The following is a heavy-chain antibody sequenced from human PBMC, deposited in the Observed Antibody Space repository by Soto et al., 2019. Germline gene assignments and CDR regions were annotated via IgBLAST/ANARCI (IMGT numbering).Heavy chain of an antibody. J-gene: IGHJ4*02. V-gene: IGHV1-3*01. CDR1: EYTFSSYP. Sequence: ASVKVSCKASEYTFSSYPLHWVRQAPGQRLEWMGWINAGNGDSKYSQKFQGRVSISRDTSASTASMELSSLTSEDTAVYYCARELQGLYYFDYWGQGTLVTVSS. CDR2: INAGNGDS. D-gene: IGHD4-4*01. CDR3: ARELQGLYYFDY.